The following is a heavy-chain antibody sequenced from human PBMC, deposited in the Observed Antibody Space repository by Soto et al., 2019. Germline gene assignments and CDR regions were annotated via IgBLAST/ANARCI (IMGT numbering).Heavy chain of an antibody. CDR1: GYTFTSYG. CDR2: ISAYNGNT. J-gene: IGHJ6*02. V-gene: IGHV1-18*04. Sequence: ASVKVSCKASGYTFTSYGISWVRQAPGQGLEWMGWISAYNGNTNYAQKLQGRVTMTTDTSTSTAYMELRSLRSDDTAVYYCASFWGSGSYPEPYYYYYGMDVWGQGTTVTV. CDR3: ASFWGSGSYPEPYYYYYGMDV. D-gene: IGHD3-10*01.